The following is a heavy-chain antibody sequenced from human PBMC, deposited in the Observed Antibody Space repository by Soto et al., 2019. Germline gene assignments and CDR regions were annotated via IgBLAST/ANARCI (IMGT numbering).Heavy chain of an antibody. V-gene: IGHV4-31*03. D-gene: IGHD3-3*01. J-gene: IGHJ5*02. CDR1: GGSISSGGYY. CDR2: IYYSGST. CDR3: ARWSGQTYYDFWGFDP. Sequence: PSETLSLTCTVSGGSISSGGYYWSWIRQHPGKGLEWIGYIYYSGSTYYNPSLKSRVTISVDTSKNQFSLKLSSVTAADTAVYYCARWSGQTYYDFWGFDPWGQGTLVIVSS.